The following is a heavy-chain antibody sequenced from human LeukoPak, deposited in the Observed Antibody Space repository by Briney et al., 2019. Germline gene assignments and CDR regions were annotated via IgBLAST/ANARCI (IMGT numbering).Heavy chain of an antibody. V-gene: IGHV3-64*02. CDR2: IRTDGGST. CDR1: GFTFSGYA. Sequence: GGSLRLSCAASGFTFSGYAMHGVRQAPGEGLEYVSAIRTDGGSTYYADSVKRRFTISRDNCKNTPYLQMGTRRAEDMAVYYCARDGGSYSFDYWGQGTLVTVSS. J-gene: IGHJ4*02. CDR3: ARDGGSYSFDY. D-gene: IGHD1-26*01.